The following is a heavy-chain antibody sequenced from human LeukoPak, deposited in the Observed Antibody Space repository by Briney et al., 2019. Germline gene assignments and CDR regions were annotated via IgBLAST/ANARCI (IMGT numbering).Heavy chain of an antibody. D-gene: IGHD6-19*01. Sequence: PSETLSLTCTVSGGSISSGGYYWSWIRQHPGKGLEWIGYIYYSGSTYYNPSLKSRVTISVDTSKNQFSLKLSSVTAADTAVYYCASRGGWSSGWPIDYWGQGTLVTVSS. CDR1: GGSISSGGYY. V-gene: IGHV4-31*03. J-gene: IGHJ4*02. CDR3: ASRGGWSSGWPIDY. CDR2: IYYSGST.